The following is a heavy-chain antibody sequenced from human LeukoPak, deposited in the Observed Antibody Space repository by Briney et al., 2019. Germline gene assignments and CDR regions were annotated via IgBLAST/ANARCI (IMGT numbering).Heavy chain of an antibody. V-gene: IGHV3-30-3*01. D-gene: IGHD3-10*01. J-gene: IGHJ4*02. CDR2: TSSDLNVK. Sequence: GGSLRLSCAASGFTFRNYVIHWVRQAPGEGLEWVAVTSSDLNVKLYADSVKGRFTISRDDSRSTLYLQMNSLRPEDTAIYYCAREGYYGSRRPPSLYFHHWRQGTLVTVSS. CDR3: AREGYYGSRRPPSLYFHH. CDR1: GFTFRNYV.